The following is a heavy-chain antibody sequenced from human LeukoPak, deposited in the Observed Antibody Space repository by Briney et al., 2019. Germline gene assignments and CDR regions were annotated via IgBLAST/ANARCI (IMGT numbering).Heavy chain of an antibody. Sequence: PSQTLSLTCTVSGGSIISSAYYWRWIRQPPGTGLEWIGYIYYSGSTYYNPSLKSRVTISLDTSKNQFSLKLSSVTAADTAVYYCVRTEVSSGSEDYWGQGTLVTVSS. J-gene: IGHJ4*02. CDR3: VRTEVSSGSEDY. D-gene: IGHD6-19*01. CDR2: IYYSGST. CDR1: GGSIISSAYY. V-gene: IGHV4-30-4*08.